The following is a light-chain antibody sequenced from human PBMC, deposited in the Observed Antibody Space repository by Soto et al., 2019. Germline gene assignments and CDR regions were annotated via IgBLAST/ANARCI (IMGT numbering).Light chain of an antibody. Sequence: EIVMTQSPATLSVSQGERATLSCRASESVSSNLAWYQQKPGQAPRLLIYSASARATGIPARFSGSGSGTGFTLTIRSLQSEDFSIYYCQQYNKWPLTFGGGTKVEIK. CDR1: ESVSSN. CDR3: QQYNKWPLT. V-gene: IGKV3-15*01. CDR2: SAS. J-gene: IGKJ4*01.